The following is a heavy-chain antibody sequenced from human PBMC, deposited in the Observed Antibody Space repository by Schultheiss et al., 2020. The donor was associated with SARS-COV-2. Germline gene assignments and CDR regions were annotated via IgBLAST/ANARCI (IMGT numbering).Heavy chain of an antibody. D-gene: IGHD6-19*01. CDR1: GGTFNTYA. J-gene: IGHJ6*02. CDR2: IVPMFDTT. CDR3: ATNIAVAGTYGMDV. Sequence: SVKVSCKASGGTFNTYAINWVRQAPGQGLEWMGGIVPMFDTTNYAQKFQGRVTITADESTRKAYMELSSLRSDDTAVYYCATNIAVAGTYGMDVWGQGTTATVSS. V-gene: IGHV1-69*13.